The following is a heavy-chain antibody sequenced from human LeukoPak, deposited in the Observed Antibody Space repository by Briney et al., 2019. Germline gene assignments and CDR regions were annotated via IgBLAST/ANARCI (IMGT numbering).Heavy chain of an antibody. V-gene: IGHV3-30*02. CDR1: GFTFSSSS. J-gene: IGHJ4*02. CDR2: IRHDGSDK. D-gene: IGHD3-9*01. Sequence: GGSLRLSCAASGFTFSSSSMHWVRQAPGKGLEWVAFIRHDGSDKYYADSVKGRFTISRGNSKNTLYLQMNSLRAEDTAVYYCAKDDILTGYNLDYWGQGTLVTVSS. CDR3: AKDDILTGYNLDY.